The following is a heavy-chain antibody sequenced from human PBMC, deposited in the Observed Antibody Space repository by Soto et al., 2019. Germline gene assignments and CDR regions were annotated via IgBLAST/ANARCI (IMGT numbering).Heavy chain of an antibody. D-gene: IGHD3-10*01. Sequence: DLEESGGGVVQPGRSLRLSCLASGFSFSSSGMHWIRQPPGKGLEWLALIWYDGSNQIYLDSVKDRFTISRDNSKNTLYLQMNSLTVEDTAVYFCASITGTNAFDIWGQGTMVTVSS. CDR2: IWYDGSNQ. J-gene: IGHJ3*02. CDR1: GFSFSSSG. CDR3: ASITGTNAFDI. V-gene: IGHV3-33*01.